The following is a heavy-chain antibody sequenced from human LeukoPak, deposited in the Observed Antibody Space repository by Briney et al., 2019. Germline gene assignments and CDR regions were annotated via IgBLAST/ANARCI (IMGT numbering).Heavy chain of an antibody. CDR2: IIPIFGTA. D-gene: IGHD1-26*01. Sequence: GASVKVSCKASGGNFSNYANSWVRQAPGQGLEWMGGIIPIFGTANYAQKFQGRVTIIADESMNTAYMELSSLRSEDTAVYYCARNDGTYGLPFEIWGQGTMVTVSS. J-gene: IGHJ3*02. CDR1: GGNFSNYA. V-gene: IGHV1-69*13. CDR3: ARNDGTYGLPFEI.